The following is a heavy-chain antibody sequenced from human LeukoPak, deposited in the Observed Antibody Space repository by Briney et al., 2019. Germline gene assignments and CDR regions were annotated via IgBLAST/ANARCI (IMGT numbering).Heavy chain of an antibody. D-gene: IGHD2-2*01. CDR1: GFTFSGSA. CDR2: ISYSGANS. CDR3: ARDMQFST. V-gene: IGHV3-23*01. J-gene: IGHJ3*01. Sequence: PGGSLRLSCAASGFTFSGSAMSWVRQAPEEGLEWVSLISYSGANSYYTDSVRGRFTISRDNSKDTLFLQMNSLRAEDTAIYYCARDMQFSTWGRGNLLTVSS.